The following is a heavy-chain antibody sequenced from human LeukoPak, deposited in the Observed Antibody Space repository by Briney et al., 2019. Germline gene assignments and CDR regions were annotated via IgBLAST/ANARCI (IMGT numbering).Heavy chain of an antibody. CDR1: GFTFSDYY. Sequence: GGSLRLSCAAPGFTFSDYYMSWIRQAPGKGLEWVSYISSSGSTIYYADSVKGRFTISRDNSKNTLYLQMNSLRAEDTAVYYCAGTYYYGSGSFEYWGQGTLVTVSS. D-gene: IGHD3-10*01. CDR2: ISSSGSTI. J-gene: IGHJ4*02. V-gene: IGHV3-11*04. CDR3: AGTYYYGSGSFEY.